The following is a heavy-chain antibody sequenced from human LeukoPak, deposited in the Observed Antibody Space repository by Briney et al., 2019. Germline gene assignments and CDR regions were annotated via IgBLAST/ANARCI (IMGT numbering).Heavy chain of an antibody. J-gene: IGHJ4*02. CDR2: MNPNSGNT. Sequence: GASVKVSCKASGYTFTSYDINWVRQATGQGLEWMGWMNPNSGNTGYAQKFQGRVTMTEDTSTDTAYMELSSLRSEDTAVYYCATDLVIGGSGSYYNSRDYWGQGTLVTVSS. D-gene: IGHD3-10*01. CDR3: ATDLVIGGSGSYYNSRDY. CDR1: GYTFTSYD. V-gene: IGHV1-8*01.